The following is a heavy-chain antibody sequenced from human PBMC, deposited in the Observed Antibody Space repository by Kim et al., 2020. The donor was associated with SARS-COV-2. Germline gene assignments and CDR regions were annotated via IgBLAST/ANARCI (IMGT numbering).Heavy chain of an antibody. CDR1: GFTFSTSP. CDR2: ISWDGTRT. Sequence: GGSLRLSCVASGFTFSTSPMGWVRQAPGEGLEWVSRISWDGTRTYYADSVKGRVTMSSDKSKNTVYLHMNSLRVEDTAVYYCPKGVTNSGFDYWGQGAQV. D-gene: IGHD4-17*01. J-gene: IGHJ4*02. CDR3: PKGVTNSGFDY. V-gene: IGHV3-23*01.